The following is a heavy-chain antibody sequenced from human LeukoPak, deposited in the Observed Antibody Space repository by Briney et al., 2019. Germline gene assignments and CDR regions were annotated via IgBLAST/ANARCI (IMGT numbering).Heavy chain of an antibody. CDR2: ISHSGRT. D-gene: IGHD3-9*01. CDR3: ARGLHYNILTGGMDV. CDR1: GGSISSATYS. Sequence: SQTLSLTCAVSGGSISSATYSWNWIRQPPGKGLEWIGYISHSGRTNYNPSLKSRVTMSVDRSKTQFSLRLTSVTAADTAVYYCARGLHYNILTGGMDVWGQGTTVIVSS. J-gene: IGHJ6*02. V-gene: IGHV4-30-2*01.